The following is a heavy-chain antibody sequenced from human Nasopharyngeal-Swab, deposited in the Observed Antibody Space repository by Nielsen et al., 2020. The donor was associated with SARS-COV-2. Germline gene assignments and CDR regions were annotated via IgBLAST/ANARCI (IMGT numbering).Heavy chain of an antibody. J-gene: IGHJ4*02. CDR3: ARHVSSSWYAAVAGIRAFDY. Sequence: WIRQPPGKGLEWIGSIYCSGSTYYNPSLKSRVTISVDTSKNRFSLKLSSVTAADTAVYYCARHVSSSWYAAVAGIRAFDYWGQGTLVTVSS. V-gene: IGHV4-39*01. D-gene: IGHD6-13*01. CDR2: IYCSGST.